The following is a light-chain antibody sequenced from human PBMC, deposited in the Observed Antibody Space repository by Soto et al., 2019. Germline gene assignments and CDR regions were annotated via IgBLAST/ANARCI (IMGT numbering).Light chain of an antibody. CDR1: QAISNS. V-gene: IGKV1-27*01. J-gene: IGKJ1*01. CDR3: QKYNIAPWT. CDR2: SAS. Sequence: IQMTQSPSSLSASVGDRVNITCRASQAISNSLAWYQQKPGQVPKLLIYSASTLQSGVPSRFSGIGSGTDFTLTISSLQPEDVATYYCQKYNIAPWTFGQGTTVEI.